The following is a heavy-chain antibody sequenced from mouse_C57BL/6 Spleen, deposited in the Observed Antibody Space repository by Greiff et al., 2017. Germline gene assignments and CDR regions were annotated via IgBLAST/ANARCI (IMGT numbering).Heavy chain of an antibody. D-gene: IGHD1-1*01. CDR3: ARDTSITTVYYFDY. J-gene: IGHJ2*01. V-gene: IGHV5-4*01. CDR1: GFTFSSYA. CDR2: ISDGGSYT. Sequence: DVMLVESGGGLVKPGGSLKLSCAASGFTFSSYAMSWVRQTPEKRLEWVATISDGGSYTYYPDNVKGRFTISRDNAKNNLYLQMSHLKSEDTAMYYCARDTSITTVYYFDYWGQGTTLTVSS.